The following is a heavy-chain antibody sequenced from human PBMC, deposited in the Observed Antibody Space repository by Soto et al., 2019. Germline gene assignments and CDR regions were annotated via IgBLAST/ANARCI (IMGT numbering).Heavy chain of an antibody. D-gene: IGHD4-17*01. J-gene: IGHJ6*02. CDR3: AKADYRAYYYGMDV. Sequence: EVQLVESGGGLVQPGRSLRLSCAASGFTFDDYAMHWVRQAPGKGLEWVSGISWNSGSIGYADSVKGRFTISRDNAKNSLYLQMNSLRAEDTALYYCAKADYRAYYYGMDVWGQGTTVTVSS. CDR2: ISWNSGSI. V-gene: IGHV3-9*01. CDR1: GFTFDDYA.